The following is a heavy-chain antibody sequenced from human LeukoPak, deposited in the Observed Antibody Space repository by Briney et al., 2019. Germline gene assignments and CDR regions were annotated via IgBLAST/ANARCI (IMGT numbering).Heavy chain of an antibody. CDR3: AKVSGSGWYFDY. V-gene: IGHV4-4*02. D-gene: IGHD6-19*01. J-gene: IGHJ4*02. CDR2: IYHSGST. Sequence: SETLSLTCAVSGDSISSSNWWSWVRQPPGKGLEWIGEIYHSGSTNYNPSLKSRVTISVDKSKNQFSLKLSSVTAADTAVYYCAKVSGSGWYFDYWGQGTLVTVSS. CDR1: GDSISSSNW.